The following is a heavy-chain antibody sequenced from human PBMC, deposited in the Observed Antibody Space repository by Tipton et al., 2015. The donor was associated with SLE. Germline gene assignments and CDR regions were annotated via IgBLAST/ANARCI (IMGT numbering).Heavy chain of an antibody. CDR2: IRYSGST. CDR1: GGPIGGYY. D-gene: IGHD2-8*01. V-gene: IGHV4-59*01. Sequence: GLVKPSETLSLTCTVSGGPIGGYYWSWIRQLPGKGLEWVGYIRYSGSTSYNPSLRSRVITSLDMSKKQFSLKVTSVTAADTAVYFCARDRSNGFHDYWGQGALVTVSS. CDR3: ARDRSNGFHDY. J-gene: IGHJ4*02.